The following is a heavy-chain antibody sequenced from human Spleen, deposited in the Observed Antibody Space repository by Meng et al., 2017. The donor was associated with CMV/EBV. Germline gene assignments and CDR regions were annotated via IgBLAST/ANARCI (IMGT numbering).Heavy chain of an antibody. J-gene: IGHJ4*02. Sequence: SQTLSLTCAISGDSVLSNSVTWNWIRQSPSRGLEWLGRTYYRSKWYNDYAMSVRSRITISPDISKNHFSLHLQSVTPGDTAVYYCARDPMGELIGGEYYFDSWGQGTKVTVSS. CDR3: ARDPMGELIGGEYYFDS. V-gene: IGHV6-1*01. CDR2: TYYRSKWYN. CDR1: GDSVLSNSVT. D-gene: IGHD3-10*01.